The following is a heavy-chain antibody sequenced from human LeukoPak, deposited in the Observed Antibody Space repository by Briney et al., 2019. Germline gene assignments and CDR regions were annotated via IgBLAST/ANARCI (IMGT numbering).Heavy chain of an antibody. J-gene: IGHJ4*02. CDR3: ARGEDSGSPAG. CDR2: ISYDGSNE. V-gene: IGHV3-30-3*01. CDR1: GFTFSSYA. D-gene: IGHD1-26*01. Sequence: PGGSLRLSCAASGFTFSSYAMHWVRQAPGKGLEWVAVISYDGSNEYYADSVKGRFTISRDNSKNTLYLQMNSLRAEDTAVYYCARGEDSGSPAGWGQGTLVTVSS.